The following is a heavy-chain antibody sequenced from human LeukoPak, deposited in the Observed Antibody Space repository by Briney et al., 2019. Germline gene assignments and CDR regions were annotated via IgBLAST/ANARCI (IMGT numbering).Heavy chain of an antibody. Sequence: GGSLRLSCAASGFSLSSYWMHWVRHAPGKGLVWVSRINSDGSTTNYADSVKGRFTISRDNTKNTLYLQMNSLRAEDTAVYYCARRQYRSSWYYFDYWGQGTLVTVSS. CDR1: GFSLSSYW. CDR3: ARRQYRSSWYYFDY. V-gene: IGHV3-74*01. D-gene: IGHD6-13*01. CDR2: INSDGSTT. J-gene: IGHJ4*02.